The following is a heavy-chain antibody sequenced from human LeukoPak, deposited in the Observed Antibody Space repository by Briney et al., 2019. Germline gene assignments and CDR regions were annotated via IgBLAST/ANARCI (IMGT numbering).Heavy chain of an antibody. Sequence: SETLSLTCTVSGGSISSYYWSWIRQPAGKGLEWIGRIDNCGSTNYNPYLKSRVNMSVDTSKAQFSLALSSVTAADTAVYYCAREEVGYVVVPTAKGYYYYYMDVWGKGTTVTVS. J-gene: IGHJ6*03. V-gene: IGHV4-4*07. CDR1: GGSISSYY. CDR3: AREEVGYVVVPTAKGYYYYYMDV. D-gene: IGHD2-2*01. CDR2: IDNCGST.